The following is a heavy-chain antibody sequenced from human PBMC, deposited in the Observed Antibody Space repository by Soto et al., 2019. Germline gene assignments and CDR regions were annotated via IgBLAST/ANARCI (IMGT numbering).Heavy chain of an antibody. CDR1: GGTFSSYA. D-gene: IGHD2-2*01. CDR3: ARGGDIVVVPAASYYYYGRDV. J-gene: IGHJ6*02. V-gene: IGHV1-69*06. Sequence: QVQLVQSGAEVKKPGSSVKVSCKASGGTFSSYAISWVRQAPGQGLEWMGGIIPIFGTANYAQKFQGRVTITADKSTSTAYMELSRLRSEDTAVYYCARGGDIVVVPAASYYYYGRDVWGQGTTVTVSS. CDR2: IIPIFGTA.